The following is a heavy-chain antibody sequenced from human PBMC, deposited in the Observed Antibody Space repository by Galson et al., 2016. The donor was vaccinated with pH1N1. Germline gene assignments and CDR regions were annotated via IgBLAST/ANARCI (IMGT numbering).Heavy chain of an antibody. J-gene: IGHJ3*02. CDR2: VNPGGSTI. CDR3: ARQYDFGDYRGDAFDI. V-gene: IGHV5-51*03. Sequence: QSGAEVKKPGESLKISCKASGYRFTSYWIAWVRQVPGKGPEWVGIVNPGGSTIRYSPPFQGQVTISSDKSINTAYLQWISLKASDTATYYCARQYDFGDYRGDAFDIWGQGTMVIVSS. D-gene: IGHD4-17*01. CDR1: GYRFTSYW.